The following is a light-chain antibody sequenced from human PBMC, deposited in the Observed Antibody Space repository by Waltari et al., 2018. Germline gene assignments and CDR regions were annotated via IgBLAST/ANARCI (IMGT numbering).Light chain of an antibody. Sequence: EIMMTQSPDTLSVSPGERATLSCRASRSVGSNLAWYQMKPGQAPRLLIFDTSTRATCIPGRFSGSGSGTDFTLTISSLQSEDFAIYYCQQYNEWFPWTFGQGTKVEVK. CDR1: RSVGSN. CDR2: DTS. J-gene: IGKJ1*01. V-gene: IGKV3-15*01. CDR3: QQYNEWFPWT.